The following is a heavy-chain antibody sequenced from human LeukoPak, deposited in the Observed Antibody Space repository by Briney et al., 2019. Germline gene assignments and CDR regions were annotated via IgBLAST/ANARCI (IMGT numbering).Heavy chain of an antibody. Sequence: QPGGSLRLSCAASGFTFSSYAMSWVRQAPGKGLEWVSAISGSGGSTYYADSVKGRFTISRDNSKNTLYLQMNSLRAEDTAVYYCAKFPRTRSIWWPVPFDYWGQGTLVTVSS. CDR1: GFTFSSYA. CDR2: ISGSGGST. J-gene: IGHJ4*02. CDR3: AKFPRTRSIWWPVPFDY. D-gene: IGHD6-19*01. V-gene: IGHV3-23*01.